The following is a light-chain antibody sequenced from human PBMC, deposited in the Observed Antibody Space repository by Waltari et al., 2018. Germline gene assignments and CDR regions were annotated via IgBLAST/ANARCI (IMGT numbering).Light chain of an antibody. V-gene: IGLV7-43*01. Sequence: QTVVTQAPSLTVSPGGTVTLTCASSTGAVAGDFYPSWFQQMPGQAPRALIFGSTNKYSWTPARFSGSLLGGKAALTLSGAQPEDEADYYCLLHFGGDQLVFGGGTKLTVL. CDR2: GST. CDR3: LLHFGGDQLV. CDR1: TGAVAGDFY. J-gene: IGLJ3*02.